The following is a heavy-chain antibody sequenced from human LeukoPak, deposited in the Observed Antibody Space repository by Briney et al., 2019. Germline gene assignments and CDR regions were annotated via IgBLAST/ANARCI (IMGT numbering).Heavy chain of an antibody. V-gene: IGHV3-30*03. CDR1: GFTFSSYG. J-gene: IGHJ4*02. Sequence: GGSLRLSCAASGFTFSSYGMHWVRQAPGKGLEWVAVISYDGSNKYYADSAKGRFTISRDNSKNTLYLQMNSLRAEDTAVYYCVSTRFDYWGQGTLVIVSS. D-gene: IGHD4-11*01. CDR2: ISYDGSNK. CDR3: VSTRFDY.